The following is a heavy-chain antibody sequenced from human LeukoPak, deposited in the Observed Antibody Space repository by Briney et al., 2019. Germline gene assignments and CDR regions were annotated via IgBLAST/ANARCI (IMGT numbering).Heavy chain of an antibody. V-gene: IGHV4-4*02. CDR3: ARAGPLPKYYYDSSGYYKT. Sequence: PSGTLSLTCAVSGGSISRSNWWSWVRQPPGKGLEWIGSIYYSGSTYYNPSLKSRVTISVDTSKNQFSLKLSSVTAADTAVYYCARAGPLPKYYYDSSGYYKTWGQGTLVTVSS. D-gene: IGHD3-22*01. CDR1: GGSISRSNW. J-gene: IGHJ5*02. CDR2: IYYSGST.